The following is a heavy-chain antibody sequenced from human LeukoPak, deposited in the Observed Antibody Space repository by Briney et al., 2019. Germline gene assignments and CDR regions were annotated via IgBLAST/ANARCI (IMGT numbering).Heavy chain of an antibody. D-gene: IGHD2/OR15-2a*01. CDR1: GFTFSNYG. Sequence: PGGSLRLSCAASGFTFSNYGMHWVRQAPGEGLEWVAFIRYDGSNKYYPDPVKGRFSISRDKSKNTLYLQMNSLRAEDTAVYYCARDLSPAYFLHWGQGTLVTVSS. V-gene: IGHV3-30*02. CDR2: IRYDGSNK. CDR3: ARDLSPAYFLH. J-gene: IGHJ1*01.